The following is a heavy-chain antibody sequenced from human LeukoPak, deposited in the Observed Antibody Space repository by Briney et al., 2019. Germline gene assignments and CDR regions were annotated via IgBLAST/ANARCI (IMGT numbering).Heavy chain of an antibody. D-gene: IGHD3-16*02. Sequence: PGGSLRLSCAASGFTFSSYWMHWVRQAPGKGLVWVSRINSDGSSTSYADSVKGRFTISRDNAKNTLYLQMNSLRAEDTAVYYCAKVSGDYVWGSYRYGYWGQGTLVTVSS. CDR2: INSDGSST. CDR1: GFTFSSYW. J-gene: IGHJ4*02. CDR3: AKVSGDYVWGSYRYGY. V-gene: IGHV3-74*01.